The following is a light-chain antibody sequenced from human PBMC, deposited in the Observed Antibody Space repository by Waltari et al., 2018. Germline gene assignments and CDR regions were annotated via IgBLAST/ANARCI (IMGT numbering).Light chain of an antibody. CDR2: DVG. J-gene: IGLJ1*01. CDR3: SSYTTSTTLL. CDR1: STDVVADNF. V-gene: IGLV2-14*01. Sequence: QSALTQPASVSGSPGQSITISCTGSSTDVVADNFVSWYQQHPGKVPKLILYDVGNRPSGISHRFSASKSGNTASLTISGLQEEDEGEYYCSSYTTSTTLLFGTGTRLTVL.